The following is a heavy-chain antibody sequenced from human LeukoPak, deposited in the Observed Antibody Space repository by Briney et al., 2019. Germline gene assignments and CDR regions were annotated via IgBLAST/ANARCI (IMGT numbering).Heavy chain of an antibody. CDR3: ARDLMYCDTMSCYDGDFDY. J-gene: IGHJ4*02. V-gene: IGHV1-2*02. CDR2: INPSSGDT. D-gene: IGHD2-2*01. Sequence: GASVKVSCKASGYTFTGYYMHWVRQAPGQGLEWMGWINPSSGDTNYAQKFRGRVTMTRDTSISTAYMELSSLRSDDTAIYYCARDLMYCDTMSCYDGDFDYWGQGTPVTVSS. CDR1: GYTFTGYY.